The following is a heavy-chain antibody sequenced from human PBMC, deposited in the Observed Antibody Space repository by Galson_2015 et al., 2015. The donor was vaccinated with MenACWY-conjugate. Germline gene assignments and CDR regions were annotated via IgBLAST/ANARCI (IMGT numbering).Heavy chain of an antibody. J-gene: IGHJ4*02. CDR3: AGGWWDLDY. CDR1: GFTFTSYA. CDR2: VYKDGVP. Sequence: SLRLSCAASGFTFTSYAMHWVRQAPGKGLEWVAIVYKDGVPAHVDSVKGRFTISRDSSRNTLHLQMNNLRAEDTAVYYCAGGWWDLDYWGQGSLVTVSS. D-gene: IGHD2-15*01. V-gene: IGHV3-33*03.